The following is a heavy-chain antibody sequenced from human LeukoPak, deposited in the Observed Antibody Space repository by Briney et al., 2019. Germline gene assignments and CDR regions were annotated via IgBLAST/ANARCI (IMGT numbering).Heavy chain of an antibody. CDR3: ARQPYFYYYLDV. CDR2: IVGDSTIE. Sequence: GGSLRLSCAASGFAFNNDAMTWVRQPPGKGLEWVSTIVGDSTIEYYAASVKGRFTISSDNSKTMLFLHMNSLRAEDTAIYYCARQPYFYYYLDVWGKGTTVTVTS. CDR1: GFAFNNDA. D-gene: IGHD5-18*01. V-gene: IGHV3-23*01. J-gene: IGHJ6*03.